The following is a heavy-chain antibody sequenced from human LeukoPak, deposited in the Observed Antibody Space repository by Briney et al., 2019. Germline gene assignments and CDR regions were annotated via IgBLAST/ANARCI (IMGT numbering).Heavy chain of an antibody. J-gene: IGHJ6*02. D-gene: IGHD3-16*01. CDR2: INHNGNVN. V-gene: IGHV3-7*03. Sequence: GGSLRLSCAASGFTFRNYAMSWVRQAPGKGLEWVASINHNGNVNYYVDSVKGRSTISRDNAKNSLYLQMSNLRAEDTAVYFCARGGGLDVWGQGATVTVSS. CDR3: ARGGGLDV. CDR1: GFTFRNYA.